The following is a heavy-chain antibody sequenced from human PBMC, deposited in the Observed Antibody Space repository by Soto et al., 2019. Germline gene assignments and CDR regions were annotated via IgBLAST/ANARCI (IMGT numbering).Heavy chain of an antibody. V-gene: IGHV3-15*01. CDR3: TTDVEYCSGGSPCDAFDI. CDR1: GFTFSNAW. Sequence: GGSLRLSCAASGFTFSNAWMSWVRQAPGKGLEWVDRIKSKTDGGTTDYAAPVKGRFTISRDDSKNTLYLQMNSLKTEDTAVYYCTTDVEYCSGGSPCDAFDIWGQGTMVTVSS. J-gene: IGHJ3*02. CDR2: IKSKTDGGTT. D-gene: IGHD2-15*01.